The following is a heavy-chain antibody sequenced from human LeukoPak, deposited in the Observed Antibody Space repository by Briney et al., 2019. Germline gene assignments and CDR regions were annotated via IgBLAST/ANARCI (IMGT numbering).Heavy chain of an antibody. CDR3: ARDRYSSTLGAFDI. J-gene: IGHJ3*02. CDR2: ISYDGSNK. Sequence: PGRSLRLSCAASGLTFSSYGMHWVRQAPGKGLEWVAVISYDGSNKYYADSVKGRFTISRDNSKNTLYLQMNSLRAEDTAVYYCARDRYSSTLGAFDIWGQGTMVTVSS. V-gene: IGHV3-30*03. D-gene: IGHD6-19*01. CDR1: GLTFSSYG.